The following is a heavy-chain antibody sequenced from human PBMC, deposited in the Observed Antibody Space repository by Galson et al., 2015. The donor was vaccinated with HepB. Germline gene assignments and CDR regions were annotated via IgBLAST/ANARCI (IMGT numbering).Heavy chain of an antibody. V-gene: IGHV3-7*03. CDR2: IKEDGSER. Sequence: SLRLSCAASGFTFSSYWMSWVRQAPGKGLERVANIKEDGSERNSVDSVKGRFTISRDDPKNLLYLQMNSLRAEDTAVYYCAREPYYYGSPGFGYFDLWGQGTLDTVSS. D-gene: IGHD3-10*01. J-gene: IGHJ4*02. CDR3: AREPYYYGSPGFGYFDL. CDR1: GFTFSSYW.